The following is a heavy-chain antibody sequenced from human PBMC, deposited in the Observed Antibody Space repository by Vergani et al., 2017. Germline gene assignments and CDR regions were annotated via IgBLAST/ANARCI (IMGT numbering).Heavy chain of an antibody. CDR3: ATGVFVVITVVRGFIIRDWFDP. D-gene: IGHD3-10*01. CDR2: INPSGGST. CDR1: GYTFTSYY. V-gene: IGHV1-46*03. Sequence: QVQLVQSGAEVKKPGASVKVSCKASGYTFTSYYMHWVRQAPGQGLEWIGIINPSGGSTSYAQKFQGRVTMTRDTSTSTVYMELSSLRSEDTAVYYCATGVFVVITVVRGFIIRDWFDPWGQGTLVTVSS. J-gene: IGHJ5*02.